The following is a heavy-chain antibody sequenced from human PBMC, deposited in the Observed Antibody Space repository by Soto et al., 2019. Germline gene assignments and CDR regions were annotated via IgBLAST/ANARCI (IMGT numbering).Heavy chain of an antibody. V-gene: IGHV4-31*03. CDR2: IYYSGST. CDR1: GGSISSGGYY. D-gene: IGHD6-6*01. CDR3: ARSNGSSAAALILDY. J-gene: IGHJ4*02. Sequence: SETLSLTCTVSGGSISSGGYYWSWIRXHPWKGLEWIGYIYYSGSTYYNPSLKSRVTISVDTSKNQFSLKLSSVTAADTAVYYCARSNGSSAAALILDYWGQGTLVTVSS.